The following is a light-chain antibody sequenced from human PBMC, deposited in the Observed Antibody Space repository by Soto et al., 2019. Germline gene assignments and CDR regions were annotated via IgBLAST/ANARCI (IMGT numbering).Light chain of an antibody. Sequence: DTQMTQSPSTLSASVGDRVTITCRASQSISNWLYWYQQKPGKAPNLLIYFASTLETGVPSRFSGSGSGTEFTLTISSLQPEDFATYYGQQYDTSPLTFGGGTKVEIK. CDR1: QSISNW. CDR2: FAS. CDR3: QQYDTSPLT. J-gene: IGKJ4*02. V-gene: IGKV1-5*03.